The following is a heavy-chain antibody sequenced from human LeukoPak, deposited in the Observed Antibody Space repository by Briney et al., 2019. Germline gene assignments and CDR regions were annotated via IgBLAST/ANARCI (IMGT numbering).Heavy chain of an antibody. V-gene: IGHV4-39*07. CDR2: IYYSGST. CDR1: GGSISSSSYY. J-gene: IGHJ6*03. CDR3: ARDSPPRYCSSTSCYDGYYYYYMDV. D-gene: IGHD2-2*01. Sequence: SETLSLTCTVSGGSISSSSYYWGWIRQPPGKGLEWIGSIYYSGSTYYNPSLKSRVTISVDTSKNQFSLKLSSVTAADTAVYYCARDSPPRYCSSTSCYDGYYYYYMDVWGKGTTVTVSS.